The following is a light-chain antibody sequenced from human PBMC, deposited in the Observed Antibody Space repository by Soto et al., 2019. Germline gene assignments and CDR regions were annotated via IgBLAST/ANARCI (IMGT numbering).Light chain of an antibody. Sequence: QSVLTQPPSASGTHGQRVTFSCSGSSSNIGINTVNWYQQLPGTAPQLLISDNHRRPSGVPDRFSGSKSGTSASLAISGLQSEDEATYFCAAWDVSLKGFVFGTGTQMTVL. CDR1: SSNIGINT. V-gene: IGLV1-44*01. J-gene: IGLJ1*01. CDR3: AAWDVSLKGFV. CDR2: DNH.